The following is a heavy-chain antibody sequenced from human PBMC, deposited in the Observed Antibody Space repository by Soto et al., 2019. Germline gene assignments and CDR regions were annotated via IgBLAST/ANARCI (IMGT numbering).Heavy chain of an antibody. CDR3: AKDGTAAGTFDY. D-gene: IGHD6-13*01. CDR1: GFTFDDYA. CDR2: ISWNSGSI. V-gene: IGHV3-9*01. J-gene: IGHJ4*02. Sequence: EVQLVESGGGLVQPGRSLRLSCAASGFTFDDYAMHWVRQAPGKGLEWVSGISWNSGSIGYADSVKGRFTISRDNAKNSLXLQMNSLRAEDTALYYCAKDGTAAGTFDYWGQGTLVTVSS.